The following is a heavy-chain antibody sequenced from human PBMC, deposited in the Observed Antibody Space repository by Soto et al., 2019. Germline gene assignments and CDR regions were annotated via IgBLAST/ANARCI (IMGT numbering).Heavy chain of an antibody. CDR2: ISYDGSNK. CDR3: AKDGDYLPDY. CDR1: GFTFSSYG. Sequence: HPGGSLRLSCAASGFTFSSYGMHWVRQAPGKGLEWVAVISYDGSNKYYADSVKGRFTISRDNSKNTLYLQMNSLRAEDTAVYYCAKDGDYLPDYWGQGTLVTVSS. J-gene: IGHJ4*02. D-gene: IGHD4-17*01. V-gene: IGHV3-30*18.